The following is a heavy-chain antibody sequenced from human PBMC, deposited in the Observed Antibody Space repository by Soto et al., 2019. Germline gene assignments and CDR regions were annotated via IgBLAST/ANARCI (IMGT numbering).Heavy chain of an antibody. CDR2: IYTSGST. J-gene: IGHJ4*02. Sequence: SETLSLTCTVSGGSISSYYWSWIRQPAGKGLEWIGRIYTSGSTNYNPSLKSRVTMSVDTSKNQFSLKLSSVTAADTAVYFCARERRASYYDRSGYHDYWGQGTLVTVSS. CDR3: ARERRASYYDRSGYHDY. V-gene: IGHV4-4*07. CDR1: GGSISSYY. D-gene: IGHD3-22*01.